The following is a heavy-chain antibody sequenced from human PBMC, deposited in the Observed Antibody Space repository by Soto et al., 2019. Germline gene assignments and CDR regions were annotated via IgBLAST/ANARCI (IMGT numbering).Heavy chain of an antibody. CDR2: FDPEDGET. D-gene: IGHD3-10*01. CDR1: GYTLTELS. CDR3: ARGRYGSGGYYYYYYLDG. V-gene: IGHV1-24*01. Sequence: ASVKVSCKVSGYTLTELSMHWVRQAPGKGLEWMGGFDPEDGETIYAQKFRGRVTMTEDTSTDTAYMELSSLRSEDTAVYYCARGRYGSGGYYYYYYLDGRGKGTTVTVSS. J-gene: IGHJ6*03.